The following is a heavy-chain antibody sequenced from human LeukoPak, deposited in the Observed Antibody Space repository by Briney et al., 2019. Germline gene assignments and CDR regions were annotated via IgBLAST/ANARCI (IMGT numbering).Heavy chain of an antibody. Sequence: GGSLRLSCAASGLTVSSNYMSWVRQAPGKGLEWVSVIYSGGSTYYADSVKGRFTISRDSSKNTLYLQMNSLRAEDTAVYYCARDESFYGSGRYYWGQGTLVTVSS. CDR1: GLTVSSNY. CDR2: IYSGGST. D-gene: IGHD3-10*01. J-gene: IGHJ4*02. CDR3: ARDESFYGSGRYY. V-gene: IGHV3-53*01.